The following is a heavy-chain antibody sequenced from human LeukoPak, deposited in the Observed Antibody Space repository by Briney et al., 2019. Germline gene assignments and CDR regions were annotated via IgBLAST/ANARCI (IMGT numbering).Heavy chain of an antibody. CDR3: ARDRNTDFWSGYYTNYFDY. D-gene: IGHD3-3*01. CDR2: IHYSGST. Sequence: SETLPLTCTVSGGSLSDYYWTWVRQSPGKGLEWIGYIHYSGSTKYNPSLKSRVTISVDTSKNQFSLKLSSVTAADTAVYYCARDRNTDFWSGYYTNYFDYWGQGTLVTVSS. CDR1: GGSLSDYY. J-gene: IGHJ4*02. V-gene: IGHV4-59*01.